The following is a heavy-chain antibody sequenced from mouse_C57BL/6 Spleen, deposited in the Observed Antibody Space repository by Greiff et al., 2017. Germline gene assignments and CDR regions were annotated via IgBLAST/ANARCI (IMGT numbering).Heavy chain of an antibody. CDR1: GYTFTSYW. CDR2: IHPSDSDT. Sequence: VQLQQPGAELVKPGASVKVSCKASGYTFTSYWMHWVKQRPGQGLEWIGRIHPSDSDTNYNQKFKGKDTLTVDKSSSTAYMQLSSLTSEDSVVYYCAISYDYDVGYFDYWGQGTTLTVSS. V-gene: IGHV1-74*01. J-gene: IGHJ2*01. CDR3: AISYDYDVGYFDY. D-gene: IGHD2-4*01.